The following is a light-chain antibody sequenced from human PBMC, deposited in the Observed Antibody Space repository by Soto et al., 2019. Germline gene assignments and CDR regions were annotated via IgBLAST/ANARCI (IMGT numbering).Light chain of an antibody. CDR2: DVS. CDR1: SSDVGGYNY. J-gene: IGLJ2*01. V-gene: IGLV2-14*01. CDR3: SSYTSSVVV. Sequence: QSALTQPASVSGSPGQSITISCTGTSSDVGGYNYVSWYQQHPGKAPKLMIYDVSNRHSGVSNRFSGSKSGNTASLTISGLQAEDEADYYCSSYTSSVVVFGGGTKLTVL.